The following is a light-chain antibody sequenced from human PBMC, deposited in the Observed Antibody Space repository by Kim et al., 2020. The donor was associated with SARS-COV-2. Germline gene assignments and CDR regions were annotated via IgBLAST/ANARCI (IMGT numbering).Light chain of an antibody. J-gene: IGLJ2*01. Sequence: SSELTQDPAVSVALGQTLRITCQGDSLRKYYASWYQQKPGQAPVLVIYGKNNRPSGIPDRFSGSNSGDTVSLTITGAQAEDEGDYYCYSRDSSGDHLVFG. CDR3: YSRDSSGDHLV. CDR1: SLRKYY. V-gene: IGLV3-19*01. CDR2: GKN.